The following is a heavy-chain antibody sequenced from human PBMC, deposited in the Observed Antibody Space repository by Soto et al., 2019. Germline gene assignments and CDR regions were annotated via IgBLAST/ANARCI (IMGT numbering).Heavy chain of an antibody. Sequence: GASVKVSCKASGFTFTGSAVQWVRQARGQRLGWIGWIVVGRGNTNYAQKFQERVTITRDMSTRTAYMELSSLRSEDTAVYYCAADRHYYYDSSGNYRWTFDIWGQGTMVTVSS. V-gene: IGHV1-58*01. D-gene: IGHD3-22*01. J-gene: IGHJ3*02. CDR1: GFTFTGSA. CDR3: AADRHYYYDSSGNYRWTFDI. CDR2: IVVGRGNT.